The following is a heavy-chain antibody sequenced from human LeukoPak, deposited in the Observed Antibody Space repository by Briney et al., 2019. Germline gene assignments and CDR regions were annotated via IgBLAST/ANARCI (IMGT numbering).Heavy chain of an antibody. CDR2: IYYSGST. V-gene: IGHV4-39*01. CDR3: AYSSGFLRWFDP. CDR1: GGSISSSSYY. J-gene: IGHJ5*02. D-gene: IGHD6-19*01. Sequence: SETLSLTCTVSGGSISSSSYYWGWIRQPPGKGLEWIGSIYYSGSTYYNPSLKSRVTISVDTSKNQFSLKLSPVTAADTAVYYCAYSSGFLRWFDPWGQGTLVTVSS.